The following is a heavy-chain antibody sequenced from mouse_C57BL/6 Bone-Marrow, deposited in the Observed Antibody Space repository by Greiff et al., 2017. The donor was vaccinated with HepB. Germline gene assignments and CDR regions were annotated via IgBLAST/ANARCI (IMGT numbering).Heavy chain of an antibody. CDR1: GYSITSGYY. V-gene: IGHV3-6*01. CDR2: ISYDGSN. D-gene: IGHD1-1*01. CDR3: AREGVITTVSPWFAY. J-gene: IGHJ3*01. Sequence: EVQLQESGPGLVKPSQSLSLTCSVTGYSITSGYYWNWIRQFPGNKLEWMGYISYDGSNNYNPSLKNRISITRDTSKNQFFLKLNSVTTEDTATYYCAREGVITTVSPWFAYWGQGTLVTVSA.